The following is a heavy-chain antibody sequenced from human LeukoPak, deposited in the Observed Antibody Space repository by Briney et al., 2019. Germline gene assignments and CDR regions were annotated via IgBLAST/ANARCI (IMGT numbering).Heavy chain of an antibody. D-gene: IGHD6-13*01. CDR3: ATQYGSSWRDYFDY. CDR2: FSGSGAGT. Sequence: GGSLRLSCAASGFTFSSYAMSWVRQAPGKGLEWVSAFSGSGAGTYSADSVKGRFTVSRDNSKNTLYLQMNNLRAEDTAVYYCATQYGSSWRDYFDYWGQGTLITVSS. J-gene: IGHJ4*02. CDR1: GFTFSSYA. V-gene: IGHV3-23*01.